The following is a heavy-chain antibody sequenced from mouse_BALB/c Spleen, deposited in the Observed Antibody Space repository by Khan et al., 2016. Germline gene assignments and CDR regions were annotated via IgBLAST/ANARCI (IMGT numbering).Heavy chain of an antibody. CDR2: IYPGDGDT. Sequence: QVQLQQPGAELVRPGSSVKISCKASGYAFSSYWMNWVKQRPGQGLEWIGQIYPGDGDTNYNGKFKGKATLTADKSSSTAYMQLSSITSEDSAVCCSAREELAGAFDYWGQGTTLTVSS. CDR1: GYAFSSYW. J-gene: IGHJ2*01. V-gene: IGHV1-80*01. CDR3: AREELAGAFDY. D-gene: IGHD3-3*01.